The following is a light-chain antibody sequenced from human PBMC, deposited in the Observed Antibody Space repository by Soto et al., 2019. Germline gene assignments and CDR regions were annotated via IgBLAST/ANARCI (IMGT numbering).Light chain of an antibody. CDR3: QHYNSYSEA. V-gene: IGKV1-5*03. Sequence: DIQMTQSPSTLFESVEDRVTITCRASQTISSWLAWYQQKPGKAPKLLIYKASTLKSGVPSRFSGSGSGTEFTLTISSLQPDDFATYYCQHYNSYSEAFGQGTKVELK. CDR1: QTISSW. CDR2: KAS. J-gene: IGKJ1*01.